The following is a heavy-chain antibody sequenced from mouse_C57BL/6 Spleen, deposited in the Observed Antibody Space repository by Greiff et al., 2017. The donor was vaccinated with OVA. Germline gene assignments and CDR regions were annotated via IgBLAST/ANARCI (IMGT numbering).Heavy chain of an antibody. V-gene: IGHV8-12*01. D-gene: IGHD1-1*01. CDR2: IYWDDDK. CDR1: GFSLSTSGMG. Sequence: QVTLKESGPGILQSSQTLSLTCSFSGFSLSTSGMGVSWIRQPSGKGLEWLAHIYWDDDKRYNPSLKSRLTISKDTSRNQVFLKITSVDTADTATYYCARGPYYYGPAWFAYWGQGTLVTVSA. J-gene: IGHJ3*01. CDR3: ARGPYYYGPAWFAY.